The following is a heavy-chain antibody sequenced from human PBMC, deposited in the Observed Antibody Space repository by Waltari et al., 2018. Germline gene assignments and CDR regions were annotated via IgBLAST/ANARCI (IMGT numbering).Heavy chain of an antibody. CDR2: INHSGST. Sequence: QVQLQQWGAGLLKPSETLSLTCAVYGGSFSGYYWRWIRTPPGKGLEWIGEINHSGSTNYNPSLKSRVTISVDTSKNQFSLKLSSVTAADTAVYYCARGGRGYYGSGSYSYWGQGTLVTVSS. J-gene: IGHJ4*02. V-gene: IGHV4-34*01. D-gene: IGHD3-10*01. CDR1: GGSFSGYY. CDR3: ARGGRGYYGSGSYSY.